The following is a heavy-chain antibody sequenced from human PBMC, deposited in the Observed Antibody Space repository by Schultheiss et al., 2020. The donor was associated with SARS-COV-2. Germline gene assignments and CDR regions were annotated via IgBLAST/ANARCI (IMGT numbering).Heavy chain of an antibody. J-gene: IGHJ6*03. CDR2: IYYSGST. D-gene: IGHD3-16*01. CDR3: AGGFAYYYYYYYMDV. V-gene: IGHV4-59*08. CDR1: GGSISSYY. Sequence: SQTLSLTCTVSGGSISSYYWSWIRQPPGKGLEWIGYIYYSGSTNYNPSLKSRVTILVDTSKNQFSLKLSSVTAADTAVYYCAGGFAYYYYYYYMDVWGKGTTVTVSS.